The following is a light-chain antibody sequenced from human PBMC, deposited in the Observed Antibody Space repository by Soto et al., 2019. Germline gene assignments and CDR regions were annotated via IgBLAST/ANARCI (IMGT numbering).Light chain of an antibody. J-gene: IGLJ1*01. Sequence: QSVLTQPRSVSGSPGQSVTISCTGTSSDVGGYNYVSWYQQHAGKAPKLMIYDVSERPSGVPDRFSGSKSGNTASLTISGLQAEDEADYYCCSYGGSFYVFGTGTKLTVL. CDR3: CSYGGSFYV. CDR1: SSDVGGYNY. CDR2: DVS. V-gene: IGLV2-11*01.